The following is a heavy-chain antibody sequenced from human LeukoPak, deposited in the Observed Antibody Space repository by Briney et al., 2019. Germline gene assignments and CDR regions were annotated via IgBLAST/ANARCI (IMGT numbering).Heavy chain of an antibody. J-gene: IGHJ4*02. CDR2: INPNSDET. CDR3: ARDWQLRYSEGGFDY. Sequence: ASVKVSCKAAGYTFPGYYIHWVRQAPGQGLEWMGWINPNSDETNYAQKFQGRVTMTRDTSISTAYMELGGLRSDDTALYFCARDWQLRYSEGGFDYWGQGTLVTVSS. CDR1: GYTFPGYY. V-gene: IGHV1-2*02. D-gene: IGHD3-9*01.